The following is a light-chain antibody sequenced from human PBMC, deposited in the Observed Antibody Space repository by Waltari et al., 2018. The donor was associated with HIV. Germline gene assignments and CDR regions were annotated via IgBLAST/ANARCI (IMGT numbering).Light chain of an antibody. Sequence: EIVFTQSPGTLSLSPGERATLSCRASQSVSSNYLAWYQHKPGQAPRLLFYGASTRATDIPDRFSGSGSGTDFTLTISRLEAEDSAVYYCQQYGYSSYTFGQGSKLQI. CDR3: QQYGYSSYT. V-gene: IGKV3-20*01. CDR2: GAS. CDR1: QSVSSNY. J-gene: IGKJ2*01.